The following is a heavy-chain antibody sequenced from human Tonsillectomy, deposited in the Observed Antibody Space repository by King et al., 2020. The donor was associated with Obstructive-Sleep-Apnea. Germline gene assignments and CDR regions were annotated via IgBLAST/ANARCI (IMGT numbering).Heavy chain of an antibody. V-gene: IGHV3-23*04. D-gene: IGHD3-22*01. J-gene: IGHJ5*02. CDR3: AKESLTMIVLVS. CDR1: GFSFSGSA. CDR2: ISGSAVSS. Sequence: VQLVESGGGLVQPGGSLRLSCTASGFSFSGSAMSWVRQAPGKGLEWVSAISGSAVSSYYADSVKGRFTISRDNSNNTLYLQMNSLRAEDTAVYFCAKESLTMIVLVSWGQGTLVTVSS.